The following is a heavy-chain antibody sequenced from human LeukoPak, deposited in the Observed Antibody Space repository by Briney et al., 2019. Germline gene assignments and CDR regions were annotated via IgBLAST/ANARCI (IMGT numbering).Heavy chain of an antibody. V-gene: IGHV4-34*01. J-gene: IGHJ6*03. Sequence: SETLSLTCAVYGGSFSGYYWSWIRQPPGKGLEWIGEINHSGSTNYNPSLESRVTISVDTSKNQFSLKLSSVTAADTAVYYCAREVDDSSGYYYRRIPYYYMDVWGKGTTVTVSS. CDR3: AREVDDSSGYYYRRIPYYYMDV. CDR1: GGSFSGYY. D-gene: IGHD3-22*01. CDR2: INHSGST.